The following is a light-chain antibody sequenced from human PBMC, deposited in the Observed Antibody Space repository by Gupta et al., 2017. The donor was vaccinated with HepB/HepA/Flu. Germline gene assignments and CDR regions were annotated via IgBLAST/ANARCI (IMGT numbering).Light chain of an antibody. J-gene: IGLJ3*02. CDR3: CSYTSSSTWV. Sequence: QSALTQPAPVSGSPGQSTTSSCTGTSSDVGGYKYVSWYQQPPGKAPKLMIYDVSNRPSGVSNRFSGSKSGNTASLTISGLQAEDEADYYCCSYTSSSTWVFGGGTKVTVL. CDR2: DVS. CDR1: SSDVGGYKY. V-gene: IGLV2-14*03.